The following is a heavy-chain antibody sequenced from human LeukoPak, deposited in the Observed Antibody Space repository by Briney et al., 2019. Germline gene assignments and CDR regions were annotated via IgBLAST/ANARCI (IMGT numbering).Heavy chain of an antibody. Sequence: GGSLRLSCAASGFTFSSYSMNWVRQAPGKGLEWVSSISSSSSYIYYADSVKGRFTISRDNAKNSLYLQMNSLRAEDTAVYYCARDSYTDGDSSGYYPPSYYYYSMDVWGQGTTVTVSS. V-gene: IGHV3-21*01. CDR2: ISSSSSYI. CDR1: GFTFSSYS. D-gene: IGHD3-22*01. J-gene: IGHJ6*02. CDR3: ARDSYTDGDSSGYYPPSYYYYSMDV.